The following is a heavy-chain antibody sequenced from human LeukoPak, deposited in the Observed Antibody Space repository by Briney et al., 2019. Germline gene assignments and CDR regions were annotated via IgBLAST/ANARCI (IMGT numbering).Heavy chain of an antibody. J-gene: IGHJ4*02. V-gene: IGHV1-2*06. Sequence: RASVKVSCKASGYTFTSYDINWVRQATGQGLEWMGRINPNSGGTNYAQKFQGRVTMTRDTSISTAYMELSRLRSDDTAVYYCARDLRGRFWSGYSYYFDYWGQGTLVTVSS. CDR2: INPNSGGT. D-gene: IGHD3-3*01. CDR3: ARDLRGRFWSGYSYYFDY. CDR1: GYTFTSYD.